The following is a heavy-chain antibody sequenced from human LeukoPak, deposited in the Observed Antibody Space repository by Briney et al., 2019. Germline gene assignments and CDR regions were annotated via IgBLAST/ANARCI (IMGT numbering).Heavy chain of an antibody. CDR2: IYTSGST. CDR3: ARDPLEYYFDY. Sequence: SETLSLTCTVSGYSISSGYYWGWIRQPPGEGLEWIGRIYTSGSTNYNPSLKSRVTMSVDTSKNQFSLKLSSVTAADTAVYYCARDPLEYYFDYWGQGTLVTVSS. CDR1: GYSISSGYY. V-gene: IGHV4-38-2*02. J-gene: IGHJ4*02.